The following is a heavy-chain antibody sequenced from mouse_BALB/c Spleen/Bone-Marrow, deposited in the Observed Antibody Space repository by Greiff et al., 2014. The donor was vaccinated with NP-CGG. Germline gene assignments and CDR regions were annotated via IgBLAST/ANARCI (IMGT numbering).Heavy chain of an antibody. CDR3: ARPATYYGNFYWYFDV. Sequence: VQLQQSGPELVKPGASVKMSCKASGYTFTSYIMHWVKQKPGQGLEWIGYINPYNDGTKYNEKFKGKATLTSDKSSSTAYMELSSLTSEDSAVYYCARPATYYGNFYWYFDVWGAGTTVTVSS. CDR1: GYTFTSYI. D-gene: IGHD2-10*01. J-gene: IGHJ1*01. CDR2: INPYNDGT. V-gene: IGHV1-14*01.